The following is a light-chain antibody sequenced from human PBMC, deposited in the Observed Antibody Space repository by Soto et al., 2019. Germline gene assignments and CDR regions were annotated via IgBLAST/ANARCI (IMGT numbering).Light chain of an antibody. J-gene: IGLJ1*01. CDR2: EVT. Sequence: QSALTQPASVSGSPGQSITIPCTGTSGDVGSYNLVPWYQQHPGKAPKLLIYEVTERPSGVSNRFSGSKSGNTASLTISGLQPDDEADYYCCSYAGNSEVFGTGTKVTVL. CDR3: CSYAGNSEV. CDR1: SGDVGSYNL. V-gene: IGLV2-23*02.